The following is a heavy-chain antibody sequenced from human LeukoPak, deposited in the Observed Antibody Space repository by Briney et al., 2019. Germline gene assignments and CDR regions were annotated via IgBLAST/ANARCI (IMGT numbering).Heavy chain of an antibody. Sequence: QAGGSLRLSCAASGFTFSSYSMNWVRQAPGKGLEWVSYISSSSSTIYYADSVKGRFTISRDNAKNSLYLQMNSLRAEDTAVYYCARGSTSWPYYFDYWGQGTLVTVSS. D-gene: IGHD2-2*01. CDR2: ISSSSSTI. CDR3: ARGSTSWPYYFDY. CDR1: GFTFSSYS. V-gene: IGHV3-48*01. J-gene: IGHJ4*02.